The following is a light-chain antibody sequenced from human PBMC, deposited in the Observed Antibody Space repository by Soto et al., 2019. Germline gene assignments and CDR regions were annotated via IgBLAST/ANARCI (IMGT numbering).Light chain of an antibody. CDR3: QQYSSNSA. CDR1: QTISTW. J-gene: IGKJ1*01. CDR2: RAS. V-gene: IGKV1-5*03. Sequence: DIQMTQSPSTLSASVGDRVTITCRASQTISTWLVWYQQKPGKAPKLLIHRASSLGTGVPSRFSGSGSGTEFTLTIISLQPDDFATYYCQQYSSNSAFGPGTKVEIK.